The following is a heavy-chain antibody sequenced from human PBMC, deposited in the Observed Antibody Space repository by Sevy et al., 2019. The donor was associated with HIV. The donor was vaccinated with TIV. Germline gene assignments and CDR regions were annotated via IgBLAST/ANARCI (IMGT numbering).Heavy chain of an antibody. CDR1: GFPFSNFA. D-gene: IGHD2-8*02. J-gene: IGHJ6*02. Sequence: GGSLRLSCAASGFPFSNFAMSWVRQAPGKGLEWVSTLIGGGSRTYYADSVTGLFIISRDNSRNTLYLQMNSLRAEDTAIYYCAKGRVQSGLSGGGANYGMDVCGRGTTVTVSS. V-gene: IGHV3-23*01. CDR3: AKGRVQSGLSGGGANYGMDV. CDR2: LIGGGSRT.